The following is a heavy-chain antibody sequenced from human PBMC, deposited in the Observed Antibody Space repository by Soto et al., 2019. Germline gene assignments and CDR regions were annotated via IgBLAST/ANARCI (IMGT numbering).Heavy chain of an antibody. CDR3: ARVHRLAVAEAFDI. CDR1: GFTFSSYW. V-gene: IGHV3-74*01. J-gene: IGHJ3*02. CDR2: INSDGSST. D-gene: IGHD6-19*01. Sequence: GGSLRLSCAASGFTFSSYWMHWVRQAPGKGLVWVSRINSDGSSTSYADSVKGRFTISRDNAKNTLYLQMNSLRAEDTAVYYCARVHRLAVAEAFDIWGQGTMVTVSS.